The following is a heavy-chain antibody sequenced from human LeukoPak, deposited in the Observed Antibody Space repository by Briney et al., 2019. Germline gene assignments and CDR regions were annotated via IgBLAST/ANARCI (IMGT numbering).Heavy chain of an antibody. J-gene: IGHJ5*02. Sequence: PSETLSLTCTVSGGSITNHYWTWIRQPPGKGLEWIGYIYYSGITDYSPSLRSRVTMSVDTSKNQFSLKLNSLTAADTAVYYCARDALGYYYGPGNYGSFDTWGQGTLVTVSS. CDR1: GGSITNHY. V-gene: IGHV4-59*11. D-gene: IGHD3-10*01. CDR2: IYYSGIT. CDR3: ARDALGYYYGPGNYGSFDT.